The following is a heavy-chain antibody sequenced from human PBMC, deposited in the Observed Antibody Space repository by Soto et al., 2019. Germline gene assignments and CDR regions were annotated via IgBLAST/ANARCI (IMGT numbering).Heavy chain of an antibody. CDR3: ARGPGYTKLDP. V-gene: IGHV1-46*03. D-gene: IGHD5-18*01. CDR1: GYTFTSYK. CDR2: INPSGGST. Sequence: ASVKVSCKASGYTFTSYKMHWVRQAPGQGLEWMGVINPSGGSTNYAQKFQGRASMTWDTSTSTVYIELSSLRSEDTAVYYCARGPGYTKLDPWGQGTLVTVSS. J-gene: IGHJ5*02.